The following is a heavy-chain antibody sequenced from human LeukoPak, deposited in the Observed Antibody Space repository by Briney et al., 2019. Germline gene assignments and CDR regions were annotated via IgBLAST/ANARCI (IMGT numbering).Heavy chain of an antibody. V-gene: IGHV4-39*07. J-gene: IGHJ4*02. CDR2: IYYSGST. D-gene: IGHD2-15*01. Sequence: SETLSLTCTVSGGSISSSSYYWGWIRQPPGKGLEWIGSIYYSGSTYYNPSLKSRVTISVDTSKNQFSLKLSSVTAADTAVYYCARATEVCSGGSCYAHFDYWGQGTLVTVSS. CDR1: GGSISSSSYY. CDR3: ARATEVCSGGSCYAHFDY.